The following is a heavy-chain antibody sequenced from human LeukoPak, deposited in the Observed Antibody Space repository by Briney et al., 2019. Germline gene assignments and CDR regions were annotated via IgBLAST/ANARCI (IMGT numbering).Heavy chain of an antibody. J-gene: IGHJ6*03. CDR2: ISAYNGNT. Sequence: GASVKVSCKASGYTFTSYGISWVRQAPGQGLEWMGWISAYNGNTNYAQKLQGRVTMTTDTSTSTAYMELRSLRSDDTAVYYCARENDFWSGYYKSHYYYYYMDVWGKGTTVTVSS. CDR3: ARENDFWSGYYKSHYYYYYMDV. V-gene: IGHV1-18*01. CDR1: GYTFTSYG. D-gene: IGHD3-3*01.